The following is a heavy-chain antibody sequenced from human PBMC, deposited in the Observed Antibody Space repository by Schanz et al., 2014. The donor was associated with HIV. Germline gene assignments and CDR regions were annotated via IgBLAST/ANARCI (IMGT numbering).Heavy chain of an antibody. CDR1: GFTFSDYY. J-gene: IGHJ5*02. Sequence: QVQLVESGGGLVKPGGSLRLSCAASGFTFSDYYMSWIRQAPGKGLEWIGYISYSGNTHYKASLKSRVSISADTSQNQFSLNLRSVTAADTAVYYCARLMVENWFDPWGQGTLVTVSS. D-gene: IGHD3-10*01. V-gene: IGHV4-30-4*08. CDR3: ARLMVENWFDP. CDR2: ISYSGNT.